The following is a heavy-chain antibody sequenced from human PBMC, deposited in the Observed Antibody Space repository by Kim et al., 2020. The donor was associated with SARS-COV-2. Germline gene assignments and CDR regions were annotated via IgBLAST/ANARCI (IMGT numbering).Heavy chain of an antibody. Sequence: GESLKISCKGSGYSFTNYWIGWVRQRPGKGLEWMGIIHPGDSEARYSPSFQGQVTMSVDKSINTAYLQWSSLRASDTAIYYCARLLPTSLAGLPKWFDSWGQGTPVTVSS. V-gene: IGHV5-51*01. CDR1: GYSFTNYW. CDR2: IHPGDSEA. CDR3: ARLLPTSLAGLPKWFDS. J-gene: IGHJ5*01. D-gene: IGHD6-19*01.